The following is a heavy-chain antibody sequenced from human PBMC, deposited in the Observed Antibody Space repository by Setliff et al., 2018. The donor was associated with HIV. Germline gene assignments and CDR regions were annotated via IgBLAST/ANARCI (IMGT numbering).Heavy chain of an antibody. J-gene: IGHJ3*02. Sequence: PGGSLRLSCAASGFTFSNAWMSWVRQAPGKGLEWVGRIKSIPNGGTTDYAAPVKGRFTISRDDSKSIAYLQMNSLKTEDTAVYYCTRNRNYAFDIWGQGTMVTVSS. CDR1: GFTFSNAW. CDR2: IKSIPNGGTT. V-gene: IGHV3-15*01. CDR3: TRNRNYAFDI.